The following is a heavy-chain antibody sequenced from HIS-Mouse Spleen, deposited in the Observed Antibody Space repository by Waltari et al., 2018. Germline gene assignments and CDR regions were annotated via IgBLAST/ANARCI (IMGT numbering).Heavy chain of an antibody. J-gene: IGHJ4*02. V-gene: IGHV3-30-3*01. CDR2: ISYDGSNK. Sequence: QVQLVESGGGVVQPGRSLRLSCAASGFTFSSYAMHWVRQAPGKGLGWGAVISYDGSNKYYADSVKGRFTISRDNSKNTLYLQMNSLRAEDTAVYYCARDHRNNWAIRDWGQGTLVTVSS. CDR3: ARDHRNNWAIRD. D-gene: IGHD1-20*01. CDR1: GFTFSSYA.